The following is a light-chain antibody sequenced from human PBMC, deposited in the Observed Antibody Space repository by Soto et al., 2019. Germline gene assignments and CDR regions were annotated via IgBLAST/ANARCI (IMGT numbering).Light chain of an antibody. CDR3: SSYAGSNNLGV. CDR2: EVS. Sequence: QSALTQPPSASGSPGQSVTISCTGTSSDVGGYNYVSWYQQHPGKAPKLMIYEVSKRASGVPDRFSGSESGNTASLTVSGLQAEDEADYYCSSYAGSNNLGVFGGGTKLTVL. J-gene: IGLJ2*01. CDR1: SSDVGGYNY. V-gene: IGLV2-8*01.